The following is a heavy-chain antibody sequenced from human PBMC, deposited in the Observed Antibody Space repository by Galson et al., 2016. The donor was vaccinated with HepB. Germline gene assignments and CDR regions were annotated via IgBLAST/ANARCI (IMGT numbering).Heavy chain of an antibody. CDR3: AKGRGLAVVSDYLDH. J-gene: IGHJ4*02. V-gene: IGHV3-30*18. CDR1: GFTLSSYG. Sequence: SLRLSCAVSGFTLSSYGMHWVRQAPGKGLEWVAVISYEGVTKYYGDSVRGRLTISRDNSKNTLYLQMNNLRPDDTAIYYCAKGRGLAVVSDYLDHWGQGTLVTVSS. D-gene: IGHD6-19*01. CDR2: ISYEGVTK.